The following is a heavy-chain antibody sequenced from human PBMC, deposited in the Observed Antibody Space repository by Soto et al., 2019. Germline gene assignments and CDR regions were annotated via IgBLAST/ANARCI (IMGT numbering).Heavy chain of an antibody. J-gene: IGHJ4*02. D-gene: IGHD2-15*01. V-gene: IGHV3-33*01. Sequence: PGGSLRLSCAASGFTFGSYGMHWVRQAPGKGLEWVAVIWYDGSNKYYADSVKGRFTISRDNSKNTLYLQMNSLRAEDMAVYYCAREPARLKYCSGGSCPFDYWGQGTLVTVSS. CDR1: GFTFGSYG. CDR3: AREPARLKYCSGGSCPFDY. CDR2: IWYDGSNK.